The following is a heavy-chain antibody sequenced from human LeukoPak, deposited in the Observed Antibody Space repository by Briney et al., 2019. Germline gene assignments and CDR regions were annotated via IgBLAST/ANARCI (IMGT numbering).Heavy chain of an antibody. J-gene: IGHJ4*02. CDR3: AKAWLEQGGMFDY. D-gene: IGHD1/OR15-1a*01. CDR1: GFTFSSYE. CDR2: ISGSGSRT. Sequence: PGGSLRLSCAVSGFTFSSYEMNWVRQAPGKGLEWVSGISGSGSRTKYADSVKGRFTISRDNSKNTLYLQMNSLRAEDTAVYYCAKAWLEQGGMFDYWGQGTPVTVSS. V-gene: IGHV3-23*01.